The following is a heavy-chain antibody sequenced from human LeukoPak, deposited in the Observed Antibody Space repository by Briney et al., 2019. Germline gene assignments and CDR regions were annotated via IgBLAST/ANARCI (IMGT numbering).Heavy chain of an antibody. V-gene: IGHV3-53*01. D-gene: IGHD3-22*01. Sequence: PGGSLRLSCAASGFTVSSNYMSWVRQAPGKGLEWVSVIYSGGSTYYADSVKGRFTISRDNSKNTLYLRMNSLRAEDTAVYYCARVSYDCSGYYFDYWGQGTLVTVSS. CDR1: GFTVSSNY. CDR3: ARVSYDCSGYYFDY. CDR2: IYSGGST. J-gene: IGHJ4*02.